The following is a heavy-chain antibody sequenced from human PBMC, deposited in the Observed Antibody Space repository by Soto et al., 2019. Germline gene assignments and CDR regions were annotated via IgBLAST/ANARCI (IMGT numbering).Heavy chain of an antibody. V-gene: IGHV3-23*01. CDR2: ISGSGGST. Sequence: LSLTCAASGFTFSSYAMSWVRQAPGKGLEWVSAISGSGGSTYYADSVKGRFTISRDNSKNTLYLQMNSLRAEDTAVYYCAKRLRQYDYWGQGTLVTVSS. J-gene: IGHJ4*02. CDR1: GFTFSSYA. CDR3: AKRLRQYDY.